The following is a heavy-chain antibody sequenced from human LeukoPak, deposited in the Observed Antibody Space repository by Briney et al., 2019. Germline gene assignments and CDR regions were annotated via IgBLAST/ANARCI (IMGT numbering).Heavy chain of an antibody. CDR3: ARELRGYNRLRTYYYYMDV. D-gene: IGHD5-24*01. CDR2: ISRSGSTK. Sequence: GGSLRLSCAASGFTFSDYNMRWIRQAPGKGLEWVSSISRSGSTKYYADSVKGRFTISRDNAKNSLFLQMNSLRAEDTAVYYCARELRGYNRLRTYYYYMDVWGKGTTVTVSS. V-gene: IGHV3-11*01. CDR1: GFTFSDYN. J-gene: IGHJ6*03.